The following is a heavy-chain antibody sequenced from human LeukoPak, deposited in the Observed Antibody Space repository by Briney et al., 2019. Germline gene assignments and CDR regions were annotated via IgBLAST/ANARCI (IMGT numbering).Heavy chain of an antibody. CDR1: GFTFSSYA. D-gene: IGHD3-10*01. Sequence: GGSLRLSCAASGFTFSSYAMHWVRQAPGKGLEWVAVISYDGSNKYYADSVKGRFTISRDNSKNTLYLQMNSLRAEDTAVYYCARDTKITMVRPRPYNWFDPWGQGTLVTVSS. V-gene: IGHV3-30-3*01. CDR3: ARDTKITMVRPRPYNWFDP. J-gene: IGHJ5*02. CDR2: ISYDGSNK.